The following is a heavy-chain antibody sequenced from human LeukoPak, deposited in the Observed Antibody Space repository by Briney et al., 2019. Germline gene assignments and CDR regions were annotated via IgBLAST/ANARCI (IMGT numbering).Heavy chain of an antibody. J-gene: IGHJ4*02. D-gene: IGHD2-2*01. V-gene: IGHV1-69*05. Sequence: EASVKVSCKASGGTFSSYAISWVRQAPGQGLEWMGGIIPIFGTANYAQKFQGRVTITTDESTSTAYMELSSLRSEDTAVYYCAFDIVVVPAAIRLADGLDYWGQGTLVTVSS. CDR1: GGTFSSYA. CDR2: IIPIFGTA. CDR3: AFDIVVVPAAIRLADGLDY.